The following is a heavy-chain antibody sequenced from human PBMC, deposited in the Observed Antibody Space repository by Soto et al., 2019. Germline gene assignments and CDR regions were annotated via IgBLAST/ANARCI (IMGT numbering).Heavy chain of an antibody. CDR2: IIPIFTTP. CDR1: GGTFSNSA. CDR3: AQDIDRQQLGGNYDYGIAF. J-gene: IGHJ6*02. D-gene: IGHD1-7*01. V-gene: IGHV1-69*14. Sequence: QVQLVQSGAEVKKPGSSVTVSCKASGGTFSNSAISWVRQAPGQGLEWMGGIIPIFTTPDYAQKFQGRVTSTPDKSTTTAYSELTRRRSADTALYFLAQDIDRQQLGGNYDYGIAFWGQGTRVTVSS.